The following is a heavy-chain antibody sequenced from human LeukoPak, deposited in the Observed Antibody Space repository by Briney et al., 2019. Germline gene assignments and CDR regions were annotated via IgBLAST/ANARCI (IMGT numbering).Heavy chain of an antibody. V-gene: IGHV4-4*09. Sequence: PSETLSLTCTVSGGSISSYYWSWIRQPPGEGLEWIGYIYTSRSTNYNPSLKSRVTISVDTSKNQFSLKLSSVTAADMAVYYCARLGVAPRIVVVPAALYNWFDPWGQGTLVTVSS. CDR3: ARLGVAPRIVVVPAALYNWFDP. CDR2: IYTSRST. CDR1: GGSISSYY. J-gene: IGHJ5*02. D-gene: IGHD2-2*01.